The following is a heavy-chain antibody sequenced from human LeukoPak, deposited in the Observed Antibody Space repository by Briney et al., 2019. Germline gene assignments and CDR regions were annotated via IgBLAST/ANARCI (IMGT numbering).Heavy chain of an antibody. CDR2: ITAYNDNT. D-gene: IGHD3-10*01. CDR3: ARALLWFGEPSHIDY. Sequence: ASVKVSSKASGYTFTIYGISWVRQAPGQGLGWMGWITAYNDNTNYAQKLQGRVAMTTDTSTSTAYMELRSLRSDDTAVYYCARALLWFGEPSHIDYWGQGTLVTASS. CDR1: GYTFTIYG. V-gene: IGHV1-18*01. J-gene: IGHJ4*02.